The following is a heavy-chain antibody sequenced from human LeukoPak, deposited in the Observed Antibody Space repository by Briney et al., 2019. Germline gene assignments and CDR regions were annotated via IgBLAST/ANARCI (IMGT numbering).Heavy chain of an antibody. V-gene: IGHV1-2*02. D-gene: IGHD3-10*01. J-gene: IGHJ5*02. CDR1: GYTFTGYY. Sequence: GASVKVSCKASGYTFTGYYMHWVRQAPGQGVEWMGWINPNSGGTNYAQKFQGRVTMTRDTSISTAYMELSRLRSDDTAVYYCARAMGYGSGSYLLDGPNWFDPWGQGTLVTVSS. CDR2: INPNSGGT. CDR3: ARAMGYGSGSYLLDGPNWFDP.